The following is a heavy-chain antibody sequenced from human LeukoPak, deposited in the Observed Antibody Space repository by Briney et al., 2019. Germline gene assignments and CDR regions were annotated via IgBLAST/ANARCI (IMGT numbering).Heavy chain of an antibody. CDR2: ISYDGSVE. J-gene: IGHJ4*02. CDR1: GFTFSNYA. V-gene: IGHV3-30*04. D-gene: IGHD6-13*01. Sequence: GGSLRLSCAASGFTFSNYAMHWVRQAPGKGLEWVALISYDGSVEKNAASVKGRFTISRDNSKNTLYLQMNSLRTEDTAVYYCARALGSSWDSSLDSWGQGTLVPVS. CDR3: ARALGSSWDSSLDS.